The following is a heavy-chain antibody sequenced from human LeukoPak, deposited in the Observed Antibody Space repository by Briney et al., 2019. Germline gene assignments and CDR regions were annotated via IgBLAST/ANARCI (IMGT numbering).Heavy chain of an antibody. CDR2: IKQDGSEK. J-gene: IGHJ3*02. CDR3: ARMRWYSSSWPDAFDI. CDR1: GFTFSSYR. D-gene: IGHD6-13*01. V-gene: IGHV3-7*01. Sequence: PGGSLRLSCAASGFTFSSYRMSWVRQAPGKGLEWVANIKQDGSEKYCVDSVKGRFPISRDNAKNSLYLQINSLRAEDTAVYYRARMRWYSSSWPDAFDIWGQGTMVTVSS.